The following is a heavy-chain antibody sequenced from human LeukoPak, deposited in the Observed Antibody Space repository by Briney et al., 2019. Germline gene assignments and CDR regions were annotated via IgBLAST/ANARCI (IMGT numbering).Heavy chain of an antibody. D-gene: IGHD2-8*01. CDR1: GFTFSSYG. V-gene: IGHV3-30*03. CDR2: ISYDGSNK. Sequence: GRSLRHSCAASGFTFSSYGMHWVRQAPGKGLEWVAVISYDGSNKYYADSVKGRFTISRDNSKNTLYLQMNSLRAEDTAVYYCATGVAFDIWGQGTMVTVSS. J-gene: IGHJ3*02. CDR3: ATGVAFDI.